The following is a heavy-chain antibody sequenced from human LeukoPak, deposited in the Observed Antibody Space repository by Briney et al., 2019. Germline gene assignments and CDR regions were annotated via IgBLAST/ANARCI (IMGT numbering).Heavy chain of an antibody. CDR2: ISYDGSNK. V-gene: IGHV3-30*03. D-gene: IGHD2-2*01. CDR1: GFTFSSCG. J-gene: IGHJ4*02. Sequence: PGRSLRLSCAASGFTFSSCGMHWVRQAPGKGLEWVAVISYDGSNKYYADSVKGRFTISRDNSKNTLYLEMNSLRAEDTAVYYCATVVPAARPDYWSQGTLVTVSS. CDR3: ATVVPAARPDY.